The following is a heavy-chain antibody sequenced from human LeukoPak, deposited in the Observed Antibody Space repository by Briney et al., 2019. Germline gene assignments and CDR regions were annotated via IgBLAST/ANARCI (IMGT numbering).Heavy chain of an antibody. CDR3: ARLVAVAGRGYFDY. Sequence: GESLKISCKGSGYSFPSYWIGWVRQMPGKGLECMGIIYPGDSNTRYSPSFQGQVTISADKSISTAYLQWRSLKASDTAMYYCARLVAVAGRGYFDYWGQGTLVTVSS. J-gene: IGHJ4*02. D-gene: IGHD6-19*01. CDR2: IYPGDSNT. V-gene: IGHV5-51*01. CDR1: GYSFPSYW.